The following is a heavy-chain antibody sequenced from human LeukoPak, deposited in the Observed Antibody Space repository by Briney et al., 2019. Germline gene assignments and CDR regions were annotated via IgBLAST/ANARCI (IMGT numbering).Heavy chain of an antibody. CDR2: IRGSGGST. J-gene: IGHJ4*02. V-gene: IGHV3-23*01. D-gene: IGHD4-11*01. CDR1: GFTFSSYA. CDR3: ARGTTVTTDLDY. Sequence: GGSLRLSCAASGFTFSSYAMSWVRQAPGKGLEWVSGIRGSGGSTYYTDSVKGRFTISRDNSKNTLYLQMNSLRAEDTAVYYCARGTTVTTDLDYWGQGTLVTVSS.